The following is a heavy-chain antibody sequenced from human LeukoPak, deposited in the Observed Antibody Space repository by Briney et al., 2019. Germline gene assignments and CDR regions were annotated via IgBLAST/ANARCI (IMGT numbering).Heavy chain of an antibody. CDR2: IKSKTDGGTT. Sequence: PGGSLRLSCAASGFTFSNAWMSWVRQAPGKGLEWVGRIKSKTDGGTTDYAAPVKGRFTISRDDSKNTLYLQMNSLETEDTAVYYCTTETYYYDSSGYYRPFDYWGQGTLVTVSS. CDR1: GFTFSNAW. D-gene: IGHD3-22*01. CDR3: TTETYYYDSSGYYRPFDY. V-gene: IGHV3-15*01. J-gene: IGHJ4*02.